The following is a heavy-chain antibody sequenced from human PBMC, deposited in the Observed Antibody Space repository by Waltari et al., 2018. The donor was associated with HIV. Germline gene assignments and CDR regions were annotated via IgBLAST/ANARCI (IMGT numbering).Heavy chain of an antibody. D-gene: IGHD3-22*01. V-gene: IGHV2-5*02. CDR2: IYWDDDK. CDR1: GFSLSTSGVG. J-gene: IGHJ3*01. Sequence: QITLKESGPTLVKPTQTLRLTCTFSGFSLSTSGVGVGWLRQAPGKAPEWLALIYWDDDKHYSPSLKTRLTSTKDNSKRQVVVTMTNMDPVDIGTYYCARQYSRVGAFDRWGQGTVVTFSS. CDR3: ARQYSRVGAFDR.